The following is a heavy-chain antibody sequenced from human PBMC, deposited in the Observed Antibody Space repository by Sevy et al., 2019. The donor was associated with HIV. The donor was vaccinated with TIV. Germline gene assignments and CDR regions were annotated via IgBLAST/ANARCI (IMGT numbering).Heavy chain of an antibody. V-gene: IGHV3-48*03. Sequence: GGYLRLSCAASGFTFSSYEMNWVRQAPGKGLEWVSYISTSGSIKYYADSVKGRFTISRDNAKKSLYLQMNSLRAEDTAVYYCARVTVVYTPRGSMIASGAFDIWGQGTMVTVSS. J-gene: IGHJ3*02. D-gene: IGHD3-16*01. CDR2: ISTSGSIK. CDR3: ARVTVVYTPRGSMIASGAFDI. CDR1: GFTFSSYE.